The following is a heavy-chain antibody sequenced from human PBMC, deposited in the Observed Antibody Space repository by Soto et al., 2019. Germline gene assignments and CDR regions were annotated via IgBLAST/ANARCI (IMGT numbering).Heavy chain of an antibody. CDR3: AREYCSGGSCYRGVFDD. D-gene: IGHD2-15*01. J-gene: IGHJ4*02. V-gene: IGHV3-13*01. Sequence: PGGSLRLSCAASGFTFNSYDMHWVRQATGKGLEWVSAIGTAGDTYYPGSVKGRFTISRENAKNSLYLQMNSLRAGDTAVYYCAREYCSGGSCYRGVFDDWGQGTLVTVSS. CDR2: IGTAGDT. CDR1: GFTFNSYD.